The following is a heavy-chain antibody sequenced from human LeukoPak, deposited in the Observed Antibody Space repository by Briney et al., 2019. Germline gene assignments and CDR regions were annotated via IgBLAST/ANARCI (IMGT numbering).Heavy chain of an antibody. Sequence: GGSLRLSCAASGFTVSSNYMSWVRQAPGKGLEWVSVIYSGGSTYYADSAKGRFTITRDNSKNTLFIQLNSLRAEDTAGYYCASPGAAGDSFDIWGQGTMVIVSS. CDR3: ASPGAAGDSFDI. CDR2: IYSGGST. V-gene: IGHV3-66*01. J-gene: IGHJ3*02. CDR1: GFTVSSNY. D-gene: IGHD3-10*01.